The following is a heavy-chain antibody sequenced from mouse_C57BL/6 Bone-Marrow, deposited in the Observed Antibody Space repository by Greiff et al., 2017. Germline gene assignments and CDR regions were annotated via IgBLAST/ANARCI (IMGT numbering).Heavy chain of an antibody. CDR3: ARYRVVAFAY. D-gene: IGHD1-1*01. J-gene: IGHJ2*01. Sequence: EVQGVESGGGLVQPGGSLSLSCAASGFTFTDYYMSWVRQPPGKALEWLGFIRNKANGYTTEYSASVKGRFTISRDQSESILYLQMNALRAEDSATYYCARYRVVAFAYWGQGTPLTVSS. CDR1: GFTFTDYY. CDR2: IRNKANGYTT. V-gene: IGHV7-3*01.